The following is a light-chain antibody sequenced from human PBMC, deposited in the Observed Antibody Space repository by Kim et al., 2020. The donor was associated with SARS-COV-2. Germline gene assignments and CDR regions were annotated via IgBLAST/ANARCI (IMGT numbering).Light chain of an antibody. CDR2: AAS. CDR3: QKYNAAPWT. Sequence: ASVGDRVNLPCRASQGISNSLAWFQQKPGKAPKVLIYAASTLQSGVPSRFSGSGSGTDFTLTISSLQPEDVATYYCQKYNAAPWTFGQGTKVDIK. J-gene: IGKJ1*01. V-gene: IGKV1-27*01. CDR1: QGISNS.